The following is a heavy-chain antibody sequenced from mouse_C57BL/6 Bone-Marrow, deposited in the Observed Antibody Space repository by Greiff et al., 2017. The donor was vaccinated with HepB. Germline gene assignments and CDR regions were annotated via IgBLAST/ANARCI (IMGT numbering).Heavy chain of an antibody. CDR2: IDPSDSYT. CDR3: ARDPYYYAMDY. CDR1: GYTFTSYW. Sequence: QVQLQQPGAELVKPGASVKLSCKASGYTFTSYWMHWVKQRPGRGLEWIGRIDPSDSYTNYNQKFKGKSTLTVDKSSSTAYMQLSSLTSEDSAVYYCARDPYYYAMDYWGQGTSVTVSS. V-gene: IGHV1-69*01. J-gene: IGHJ4*01.